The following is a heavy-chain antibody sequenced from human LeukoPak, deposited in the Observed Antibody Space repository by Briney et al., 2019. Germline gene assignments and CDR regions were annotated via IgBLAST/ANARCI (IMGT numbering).Heavy chain of an antibody. Sequence: GGSLRLSCAASGFTVSSNYMSWVRQAPGKGLEWVSIIYSGGSTYYADSVKGRFTISRDNSKNTLYLQMNSLRAEDTAVYYCARALGDCSGGSCYGDYYYGMDVWGQGTTVTVSS. V-gene: IGHV3-53*01. D-gene: IGHD2-15*01. CDR1: GFTVSSNY. CDR2: IYSGGST. CDR3: ARALGDCSGGSCYGDYYYGMDV. J-gene: IGHJ6*02.